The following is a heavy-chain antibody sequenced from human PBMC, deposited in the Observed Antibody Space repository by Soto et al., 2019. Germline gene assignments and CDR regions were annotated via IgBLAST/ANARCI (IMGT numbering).Heavy chain of an antibody. V-gene: IGHV4-34*01. CDR3: ASKGVENNGATISDY. D-gene: IGHD5-12*01. CDR1: GGSFSGYY. Sequence: SETLSLTCAVYGGSFSGYYWSWIRQPPGKGLEWIGEINHSGSTNYNPSLKSRVTISVDTSKNQFSLKLSSVTAADTAVYYCASKGVENNGATISDYWGQGTLVTVSS. J-gene: IGHJ4*02. CDR2: INHSGST.